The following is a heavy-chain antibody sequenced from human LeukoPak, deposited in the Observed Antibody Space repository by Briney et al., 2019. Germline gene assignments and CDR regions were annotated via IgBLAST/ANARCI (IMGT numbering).Heavy chain of an antibody. CDR2: IGGDGTTT. CDR3: ASSIVVPGHY. J-gene: IGHJ4*02. Sequence: GGSLRLSCTASGFTFSSCWMHWVRQAPGKGLVWVSHIGGDGTTTGYADSVKGRFTISRDNAKNTLYLQMNSLRVEDTAVYYCASSIVVPGHYWGQGTLVTVSS. D-gene: IGHD6-19*01. V-gene: IGHV3-74*01. CDR1: GFTFSSCW.